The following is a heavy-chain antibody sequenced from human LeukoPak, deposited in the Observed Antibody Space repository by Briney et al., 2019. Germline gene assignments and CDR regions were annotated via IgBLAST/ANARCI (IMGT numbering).Heavy chain of an antibody. CDR2: ISGSGGST. CDR1: GFTVSSNY. CDR3: AKSPYYYDSSGYYYLPY. J-gene: IGHJ4*02. Sequence: GGSLRLSCAASGFTVSSNYMSWVRQAPGKGLEWVSAISGSGGSTYYADSVKGRFTISRDNSKNTLYLQMNSLRAEDTAVYYCAKSPYYYDSSGYYYLPYWGQGTLVTVSS. D-gene: IGHD3-22*01. V-gene: IGHV3-23*01.